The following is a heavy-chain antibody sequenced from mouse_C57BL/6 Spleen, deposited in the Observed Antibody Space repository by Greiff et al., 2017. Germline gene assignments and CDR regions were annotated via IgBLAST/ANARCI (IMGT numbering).Heavy chain of an antibody. D-gene: IGHD1-1*01. CDR2: IDPETGGT. J-gene: IGHJ2*01. V-gene: IGHV1-15*01. CDR1: GYTFTDYE. Sequence: QVQLQQSGAELVRPGASVTLSCKASGYTFTDYEMHWVKQTPVHGLEWIGAIDPETGGTAYNQKFKGKAILTADKSSSTAYMELRSLTSEDSAVYYCTRRPYYGDFDYWGQGTTLTVSS. CDR3: TRRPYYGDFDY.